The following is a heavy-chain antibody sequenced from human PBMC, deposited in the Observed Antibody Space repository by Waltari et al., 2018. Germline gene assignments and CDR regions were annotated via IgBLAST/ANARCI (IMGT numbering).Heavy chain of an antibody. D-gene: IGHD1-26*01. Sequence: QVQLQQWGAGLLKPSETLSLTCAVVGGSFSGYYWTWIRQPPGKGLEWIGEISHGGGTVYNPSLKSRVIISIDTSKNQFSLSLTSVTAADTAVYYCARGQTGVGATDEFDIWGQGTMVTVSS. CDR2: ISHGGGT. J-gene: IGHJ3*02. V-gene: IGHV4-34*01. CDR3: ARGQTGVGATDEFDI. CDR1: GGSFSGYY.